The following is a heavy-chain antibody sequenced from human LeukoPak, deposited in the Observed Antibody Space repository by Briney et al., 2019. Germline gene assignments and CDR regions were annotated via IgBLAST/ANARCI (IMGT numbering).Heavy chain of an antibody. V-gene: IGHV4-61*08. Sequence: PSETLSLTCTVSGGSISSGGYYWSWIRQPPGKGLEWIGYIYYSGSTNYNPSLKSRVTISVDTSKNQFSLKLSSVTAADTAVYYCARHGAAAGHNWFDPWGQGTLVTVSS. CDR1: GGSISSGGYY. D-gene: IGHD6-13*01. J-gene: IGHJ5*02. CDR3: ARHGAAAGHNWFDP. CDR2: IYYSGST.